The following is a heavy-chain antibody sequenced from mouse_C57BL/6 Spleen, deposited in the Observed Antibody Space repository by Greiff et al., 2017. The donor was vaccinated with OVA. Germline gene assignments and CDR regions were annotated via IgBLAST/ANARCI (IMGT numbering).Heavy chain of an antibody. CDR2: IDPSDSYT. J-gene: IGHJ2*01. CDR3: ARYGNYAFGYFDY. CDR1: GYTFTSYW. D-gene: IGHD2-1*01. Sequence: VQLQQSGAELVKPGASVKLSCKASGYTFTSYWMQWVKQRPGQGLEWIGEIDPSDSYTNYNQKFKGKATLTVDTSSSTAYMQLSSLTSEDSAVYYCARYGNYAFGYFDYWGQGTTLTVSS. V-gene: IGHV1-50*01.